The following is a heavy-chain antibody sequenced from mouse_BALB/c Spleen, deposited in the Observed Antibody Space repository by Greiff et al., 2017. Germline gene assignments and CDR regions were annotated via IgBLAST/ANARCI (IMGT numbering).Heavy chain of an antibody. CDR2: IYPGNVNT. J-gene: IGHJ2*01. D-gene: IGHD2-1*01. Sequence: QVQLQQSGPELVKPGASVRISCKASGYTFTSYYIHWVKQRPGQGLEWIGWIYPGNVNTKYNEKFKGKATLTADKSSSTAYMQLSSLTSEDSAVYFCAREGNYYGNPYFDYWGQGTTLTVSS. V-gene: IGHV1S56*01. CDR3: AREGNYYGNPYFDY. CDR1: GYTFTSYY.